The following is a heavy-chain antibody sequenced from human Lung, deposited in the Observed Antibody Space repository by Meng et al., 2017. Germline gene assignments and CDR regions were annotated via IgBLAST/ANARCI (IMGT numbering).Heavy chain of an antibody. J-gene: IGHJ4*02. D-gene: IGHD3-10*01. Sequence: QVQQVQSGPEVKKPGAAGKVSCKASDYTFTGYGVSWVRQAPGQGLEWMAWLGAHDGDTSHAPKFQGRVTVSADRPTATAYMELRSLRSDDTAVYYCARGTPGRSYSDYWGQGTLVTVSS. CDR1: DYTFTGYG. CDR2: LGAHDGDT. V-gene: IGHV1-18*01. CDR3: ARGTPGRSYSDY.